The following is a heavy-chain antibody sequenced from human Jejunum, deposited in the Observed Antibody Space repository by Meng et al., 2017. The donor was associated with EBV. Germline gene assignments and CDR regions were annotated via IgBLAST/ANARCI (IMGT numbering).Heavy chain of an antibody. J-gene: IGHJ4*01. CDR2: ITVYNGNT. Sequence: QVQLVQSAVEVKKPGASVKVSCKTSGYTFTRDCISWVRAAPGHGPEWMGWITVYNGNTNYAPRLQGRVTMTTDLSTSTAYMELRSLRSDDTAVYYCARDSSGYNANNKVSDYWGQGTLVTVSS. CDR1: GYTFTRDC. V-gene: IGHV1-18*01. CDR3: ARDSSGYNANNKVSDY. D-gene: IGHD5-12*01.